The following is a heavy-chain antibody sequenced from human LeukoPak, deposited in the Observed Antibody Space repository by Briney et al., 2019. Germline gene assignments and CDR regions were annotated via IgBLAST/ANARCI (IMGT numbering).Heavy chain of an antibody. Sequence: GGSLRLSCAASGFTFDDYAIHWVRQAPGKGLEWVSGISWNSGSIGYADSVKGRFTISRDNAKNSLYLQMNSLRAEDMALYYCAKDIGRLGELSPHFDYWGQGTLVTVSS. CDR1: GFTFDDYA. J-gene: IGHJ4*02. CDR2: ISWNSGSI. D-gene: IGHD3-16*02. CDR3: AKDIGRLGELSPHFDY. V-gene: IGHV3-9*03.